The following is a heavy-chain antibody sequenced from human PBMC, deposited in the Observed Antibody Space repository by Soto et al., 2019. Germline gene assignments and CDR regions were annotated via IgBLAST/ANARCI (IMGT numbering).Heavy chain of an antibody. CDR2: ISYDGSNK. Sequence: QVQLVESGGGVVQPGRSLRLSCAASGFTFSSYAMHWVRQAPGKGLEWVAVISYDGSNKYYADSVKGRFTISRDNSKNTLYLQMNSLRAEDTAVYYCASSGSYWLDAFDIWGQGTMVTVSS. CDR1: GFTFSSYA. D-gene: IGHD1-26*01. CDR3: ASSGSYWLDAFDI. J-gene: IGHJ3*02. V-gene: IGHV3-30-3*01.